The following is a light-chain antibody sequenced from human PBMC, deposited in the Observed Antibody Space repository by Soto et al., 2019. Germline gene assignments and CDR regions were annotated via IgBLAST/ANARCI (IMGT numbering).Light chain of an antibody. V-gene: IGKV3-15*01. Sequence: EIVMTQSPATLSLSPGERAALSCSASQSINSELAWYQQKPVQPPRLLIYGASTRATGVPARFTGSESGSEFTLTISGLQSEDFAVYYCQQGHNWPLTFGQGTRLEI. J-gene: IGKJ2*01. CDR3: QQGHNWPLT. CDR2: GAS. CDR1: QSINSE.